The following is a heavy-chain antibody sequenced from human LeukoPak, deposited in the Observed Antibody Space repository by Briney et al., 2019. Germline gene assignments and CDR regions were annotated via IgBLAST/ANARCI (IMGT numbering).Heavy chain of an antibody. V-gene: IGHV1-8*01. J-gene: IGHJ6*03. CDR1: GYTFTSYD. D-gene: IGHD1-26*01. CDR2: MNPNSGNT. CDR3: ARGVGLRPRLYYYYYMDV. Sequence: ASVKVSCKASGYTFTSYDINWVRQATGQGLEWMGWMNPNSGNTGYAQKFQGRVTMTRNTSISTAYMELSSLRSEDTAAYYCARGVGLRPRLYYYYYMDVWGKGTTVTVSS.